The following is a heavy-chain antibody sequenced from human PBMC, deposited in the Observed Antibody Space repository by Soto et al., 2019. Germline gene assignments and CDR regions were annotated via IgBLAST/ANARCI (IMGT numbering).Heavy chain of an antibody. D-gene: IGHD3-16*01. CDR2: IRRNAYGGTT. CDR1: GFTFGDYA. V-gene: IGHV3-49*04. J-gene: IGHJ4*02. CDR3: TRASSLDFDF. Sequence: GGSLRLSCTTSGFTFGDYALSWVRQAPGKGLEWVGFIRRNAYGGTTDYAASVKGRFTISRDDSKSIAYLQMNSLRTEDTALYYCTRASSLDFDFWGQGTLVTAPQ.